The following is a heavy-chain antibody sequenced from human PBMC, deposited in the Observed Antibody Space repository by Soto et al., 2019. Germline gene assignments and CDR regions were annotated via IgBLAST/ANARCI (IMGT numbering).Heavy chain of an antibody. CDR2: ISAYNGNT. D-gene: IGHD3-22*01. V-gene: IGHV1-18*01. CDR1: GYTFTSYG. CDR3: ARVPYYDSSGYYHYWYFDL. Sequence: QVQLVQSGAEVKKPGASVKVSCKASGYTFTSYGLSWVRQAPGQGLEWMGWISAYNGNTNYAQKRQGRVTMTTDTSTSTAYMELRSLRSDDTAVYYCARVPYYDSSGYYHYWYFDLWGRGTLVTVSS. J-gene: IGHJ2*01.